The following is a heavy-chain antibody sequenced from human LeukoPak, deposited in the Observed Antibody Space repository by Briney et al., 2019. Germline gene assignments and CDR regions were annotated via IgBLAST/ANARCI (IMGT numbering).Heavy chain of an antibody. J-gene: IGHJ6*02. Sequence: PGGSRRLSCAASGFIVSDSYMSWVRQAPGKGLEWVSVIYSGGSTYYADSVKGRFTISRDNSKNTLYLQMNSLRAEDTAVYYCARGAAAGNYYHYGMDVWGEGTT. V-gene: IGHV3-53*01. CDR3: ARGAAAGNYYHYGMDV. D-gene: IGHD6-13*01. CDR1: GFIVSDSY. CDR2: IYSGGST.